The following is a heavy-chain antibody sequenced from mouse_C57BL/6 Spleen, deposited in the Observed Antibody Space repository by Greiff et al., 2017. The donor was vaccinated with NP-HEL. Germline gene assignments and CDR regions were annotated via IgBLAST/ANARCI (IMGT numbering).Heavy chain of an antibody. CDR3: ASTAQATGAY. D-gene: IGHD3-2*02. V-gene: IGHV1-82*01. CDR1: GYAFSSSW. J-gene: IGHJ3*01. Sequence: QVQLQQSGPELVKPGASVKISCKASGYAFSSSWMNWVKQRPGKGLEWIGRIYPGDGDTNYNGKFKGKATLTADKSSSTAYMQLSSLTSEDSAVYFCASTAQATGAYWGQGTLVTVSA. CDR2: IYPGDGDT.